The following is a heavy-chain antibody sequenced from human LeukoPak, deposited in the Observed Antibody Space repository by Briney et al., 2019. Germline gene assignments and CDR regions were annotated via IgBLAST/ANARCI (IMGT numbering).Heavy chain of an antibody. J-gene: IGHJ4*02. D-gene: IGHD6-13*01. CDR3: AKDQRIAAAGYYFDY. Sequence: PGGSLRLSCAASGLTFSDYYMSWVRQAPGKGLEWVSSISSSSSYIYYADSVKGRFTISRDNAKNSLYLQMNSLRAEDTAVYYCAKDQRIAAAGYYFDYWGQGTLVTVSS. CDR2: ISSSSSYI. CDR1: GLTFSDYY. V-gene: IGHV3-21*04.